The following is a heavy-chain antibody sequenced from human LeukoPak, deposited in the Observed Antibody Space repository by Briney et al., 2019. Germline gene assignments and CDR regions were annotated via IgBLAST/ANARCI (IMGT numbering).Heavy chain of an antibody. CDR2: MNPNSSNT. V-gene: IGHV1-8*01. CDR1: GYTFTSYD. J-gene: IGHJ6*03. CDR3: ARGYSSGWYESYYYYYYYMDV. D-gene: IGHD6-19*01. Sequence: GASVKVSCKASGYTFTSYDINWVRQATGQGLEWMVWMNPNSSNTGYAQKFQGRVTMTRNTSISTAYMELSSLRSEDTAVYYCARGYSSGWYESYYYYYYYMDVWGKGTTVTVSS.